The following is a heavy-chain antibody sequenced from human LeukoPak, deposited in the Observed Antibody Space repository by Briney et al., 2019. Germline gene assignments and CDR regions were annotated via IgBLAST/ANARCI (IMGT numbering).Heavy chain of an antibody. V-gene: IGHV1-2*02. CDR1: GYTFTRSG. J-gene: IGHJ4*02. CDR2: INPNSGGT. Sequence: GASVKVSCKTSGYTFTRSGISWVRQAPGQGLEWMGWINPNSGGTNYAQKFQGRVTITRDTSISTAYMELSRLRSDDTAVYYCARSSVSGWGFDYWGQGTLVTVSS. D-gene: IGHD6-19*01. CDR3: ARSSVSGWGFDY.